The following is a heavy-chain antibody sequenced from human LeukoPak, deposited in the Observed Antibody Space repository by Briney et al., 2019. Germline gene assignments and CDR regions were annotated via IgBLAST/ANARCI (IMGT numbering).Heavy chain of an antibody. CDR2: TNPDGSYT. J-gene: IGHJ4*02. Sequence: PGGSLRLSCAASGFTFSTYWMHWVRQVPGKGRVWVSRTNPDGSYTSYGESVKGRFTISRDNAKNTLFLQMNSLTAEDTAVYYCVNDLTGPVDYWGQGTLVTVSS. V-gene: IGHV3-74*01. CDR1: GFTFSTYW. CDR3: VNDLTGPVDY. D-gene: IGHD3-9*01.